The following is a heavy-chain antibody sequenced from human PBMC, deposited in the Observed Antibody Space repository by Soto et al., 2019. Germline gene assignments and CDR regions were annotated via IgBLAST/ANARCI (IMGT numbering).Heavy chain of an antibody. D-gene: IGHD3-22*01. CDR2: VNAGNGNT. CDR1: GYTFTSYA. Sequence: ASVKVSCKASGYTFTSYAMHWVRQAPGQRLEWMGWVNAGNGNTKYSQKFQGRVTITRDTSASTAYMELSSLRSEDTAVYYCARTMIVVAPVWFDPWGQGTLVTVSS. V-gene: IGHV1-3*01. CDR3: ARTMIVVAPVWFDP. J-gene: IGHJ5*02.